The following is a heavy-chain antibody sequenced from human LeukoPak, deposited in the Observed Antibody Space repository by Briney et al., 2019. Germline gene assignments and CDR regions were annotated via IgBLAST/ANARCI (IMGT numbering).Heavy chain of an antibody. V-gene: IGHV3-23*01. Sequence: GGSLRLSCAASGFTFSTYAMSWVRQAPGKGLEWVSTISGSTGTTYYADSVKGRFTISRDNSKNTLYLQMNSLRAEDTAVYYCAKDTIYVVVPVAMDYWGQGTLVTVSS. CDR2: ISGSTGTT. CDR1: GFTFSTYA. D-gene: IGHD2-2*01. CDR3: AKDTIYVVVPVAMDY. J-gene: IGHJ4*02.